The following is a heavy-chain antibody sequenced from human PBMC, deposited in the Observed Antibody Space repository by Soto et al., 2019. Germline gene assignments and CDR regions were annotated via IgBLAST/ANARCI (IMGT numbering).Heavy chain of an antibody. CDR2: ISANSADT. CDR3: ARAEDYDYWGGPPKYFDN. V-gene: IGHV1-18*01. D-gene: IGHD3-3*01. J-gene: IGHJ4*02. Sequence: ASVKVSCKTSGYTFTSYGFSWVRQAPGQGLEWVAWISANSADTNSAEKFQGRVTLTTDTSTSTAYMELRSLRAEDTAVYYCARAEDYDYWGGPPKYFDNWGQGTQVTVSS. CDR1: GYTFTSYG.